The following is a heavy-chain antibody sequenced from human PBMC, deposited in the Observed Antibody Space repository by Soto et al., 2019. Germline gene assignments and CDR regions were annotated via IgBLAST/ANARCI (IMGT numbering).Heavy chain of an antibody. CDR2: IIPMFGIT. CDR1: GGTFSSYV. J-gene: IGHJ4*02. CDR3: ARDRALNNVALVMAY. Sequence: QVQLVQSGAEVKKPGSSMKVSCKASGGTFSSYVFSWVRQAPGQGLEWMGRIIPMFGITNYAQKFEGRVTITADTSTTTVDMELKRLLSEDTAIYYCARDRALNNVALVMAYWGQGTLVTVSS. V-gene: IGHV1-69*04. D-gene: IGHD2-21*01.